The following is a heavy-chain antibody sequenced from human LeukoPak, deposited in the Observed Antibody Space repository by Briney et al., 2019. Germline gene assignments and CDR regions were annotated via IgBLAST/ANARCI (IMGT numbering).Heavy chain of an antibody. J-gene: IGHJ4*02. Sequence: GGSLRLSRAASGCTFDGFALHWVRQSPGKGLEWVSGISWNSDATAYADSVKGRFTISRDNANDSLYLLMNNLAMEEKAFYYFAKAPHYYSSATYGDYFENWGQGSLVTVSS. D-gene: IGHD3-10*01. CDR2: ISWNSDAT. V-gene: IGHV3-9*01. CDR3: AKAPHYYSSATYGDYFEN. CDR1: GCTFDGFA.